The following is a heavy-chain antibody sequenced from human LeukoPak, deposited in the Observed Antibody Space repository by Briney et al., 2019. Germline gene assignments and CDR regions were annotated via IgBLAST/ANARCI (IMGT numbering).Heavy chain of an antibody. CDR2: IYTSGST. CDR1: GGSISSYY. CDR3: ARERAGATNNYFDY. V-gene: IGHV4-4*07. J-gene: IGHJ4*02. D-gene: IGHD1-26*01. Sequence: PSETLSLTCTVSGGSISSYYWSWIRQPAGKGLEWIGRIYTSGSTNYNPSLKSRVTMSVDTSKNQFSLKLSSVTAADTAVYYCARERAGATNNYFDYWGQGTLVTVSS.